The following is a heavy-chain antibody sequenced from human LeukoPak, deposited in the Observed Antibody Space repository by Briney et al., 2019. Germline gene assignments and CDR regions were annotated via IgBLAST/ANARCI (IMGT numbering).Heavy chain of an antibody. CDR3: ARETIYCSGGSCGY. Sequence: PGGSLRLSCAVSGFTVSSNYMSWVRQAPGKGLEWVSVIYSGGRTYYADSVKGRFTISRDNSKNTLYLQMNSLRAEDTAVYYCARETIYCSGGSCGYWGQGTLVTVSS. CDR1: GFTVSSNY. V-gene: IGHV3-53*01. CDR2: IYSGGRT. J-gene: IGHJ4*02. D-gene: IGHD2-15*01.